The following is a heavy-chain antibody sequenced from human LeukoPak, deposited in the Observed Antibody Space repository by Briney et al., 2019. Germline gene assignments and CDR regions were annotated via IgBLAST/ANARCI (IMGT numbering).Heavy chain of an antibody. Sequence: SVKVSCKVSGGTFSSYAISWVRQAPGQGLEWMGRIIPIFGTANYAQKFQGRVTITTDESTSTAYMELSSLRSEDTAVYYCARHKLSPRDYGVQDEYFQHWGQGTLVTVSS. CDR2: IIPIFGTA. CDR3: ARHKLSPRDYGVQDEYFQH. J-gene: IGHJ1*01. V-gene: IGHV1-69*05. CDR1: GGTFSSYA. D-gene: IGHD4-17*01.